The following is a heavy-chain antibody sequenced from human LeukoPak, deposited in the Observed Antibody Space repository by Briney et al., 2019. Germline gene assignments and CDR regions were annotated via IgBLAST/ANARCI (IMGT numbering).Heavy chain of an antibody. Sequence: GRSLRLSCAASGFTFSSYGMHWVRQAPGKGLEWVAVISYDGSNKYSVDSVKGQFTISRDNSKNTLYLQMNSLRAEDTAVYYCANQYYDFWSGSFSPYGMDVWGQGTTVTVSS. J-gene: IGHJ6*02. CDR1: GFTFSSYG. CDR2: ISYDGSNK. V-gene: IGHV3-30*18. D-gene: IGHD3-3*01. CDR3: ANQYYDFWSGSFSPYGMDV.